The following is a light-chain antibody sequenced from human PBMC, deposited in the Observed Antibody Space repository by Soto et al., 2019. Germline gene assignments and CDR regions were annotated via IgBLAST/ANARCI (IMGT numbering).Light chain of an antibody. Sequence: QSVLTQPPSVSAARGQRVTISCTGSSSNIGAGYEAHWYQQVPGTAPKLLIYENNNRPSGVPDRFSGSKSGTSASLAITGLQAEDEAEYYCQSYDSSLSGYVFGTGTKVTVL. CDR3: QSYDSSLSGYV. CDR2: ENN. J-gene: IGLJ1*01. CDR1: SSNIGAGYE. V-gene: IGLV1-40*01.